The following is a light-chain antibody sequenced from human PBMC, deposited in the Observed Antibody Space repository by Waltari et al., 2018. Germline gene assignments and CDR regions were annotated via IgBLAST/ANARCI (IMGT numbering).Light chain of an antibody. V-gene: IGKV3-20*01. Sequence: EIVLTQSPGTLSLSPGERATLSCRASQSVSSNYLAWYQQKPGQAPRLLCYGASSRATGIPDRFSGSGAGTDFTLTISRLEPEDFAVFYCQQYGSSPYTFGQGTKLEFK. CDR3: QQYGSSPYT. J-gene: IGKJ2*01. CDR2: GAS. CDR1: QSVSSNY.